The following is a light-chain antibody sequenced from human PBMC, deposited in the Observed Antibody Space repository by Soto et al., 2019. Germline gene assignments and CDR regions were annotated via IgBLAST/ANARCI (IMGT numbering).Light chain of an antibody. Sequence: IQITQSSSTLSASVGDRVTIHCRASQSISSWLAWYQQKPGKAPKLLIYDASSLESGVPSRFSGSGSGTEFTLTISSLQPDDFATYYCQQYNSYSGTFGPGTKVDIK. J-gene: IGKJ3*01. CDR2: DAS. V-gene: IGKV1-5*01. CDR1: QSISSW. CDR3: QQYNSYSGT.